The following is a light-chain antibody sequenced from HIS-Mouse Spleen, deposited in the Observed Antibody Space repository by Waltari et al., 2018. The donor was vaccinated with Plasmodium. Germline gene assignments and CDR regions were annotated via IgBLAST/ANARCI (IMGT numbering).Light chain of an antibody. J-gene: IGLJ2*01. CDR3: QSADSSGTYRV. V-gene: IGLV3-25*03. CDR2: KDS. CDR1: ALPKQY. Sequence: SSELTQPPSVSVSPGQTARITRPGDALPKQYAYWYQKNPGQAPVLVIYKDSERPSGIPERFSGSSSGTTVTLTISGVQAEDEADYYCQSADSSGTYRVFGGGTKLTVL.